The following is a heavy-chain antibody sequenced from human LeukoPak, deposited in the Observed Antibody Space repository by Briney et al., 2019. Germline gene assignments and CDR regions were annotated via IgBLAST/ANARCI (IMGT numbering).Heavy chain of an antibody. J-gene: IGHJ4*02. D-gene: IGHD4-23*01. Sequence: SETLSLTCAVYGGSFSGYYWSWIRQPPGKGLEWIGEINHSGSTNYNPSLKSRVTISVDTSKNQFSLKLSSVTAADTAVYYCAREDYGGNSGYVYWGQGTLVTVSS. CDR1: GGSFSGYY. CDR2: INHSGST. CDR3: AREDYGGNSGYVY. V-gene: IGHV4-34*01.